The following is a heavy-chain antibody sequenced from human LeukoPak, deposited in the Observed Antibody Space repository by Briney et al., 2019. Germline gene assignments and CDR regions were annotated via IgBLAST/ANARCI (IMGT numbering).Heavy chain of an antibody. D-gene: IGHD3-3*01. CDR3: ARGPRITIFGVVIPRFDY. CDR1: GFTVSSNY. V-gene: IGHV3-53*01. CDR2: IYSGGST. J-gene: IGHJ4*02. Sequence: GGSLRLSCAAPGFTVSSNYMSWVRQAPGKGLEWVSVIYSGGSTYYADSVKGRFTISRDNSKNTLYLQMNSLRAEDTAVYYCARGPRITIFGVVIPRFDYWGQGTLVTVSS.